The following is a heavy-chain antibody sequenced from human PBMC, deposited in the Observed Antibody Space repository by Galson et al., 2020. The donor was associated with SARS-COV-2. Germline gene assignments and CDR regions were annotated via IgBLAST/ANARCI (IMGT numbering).Heavy chain of an antibody. J-gene: IGHJ4*02. D-gene: IGHD6-19*01. CDR1: GDSFNSYY. CDR2: IYVTGGT. Sequence: SETLSLTCSVSGDSFNSYYWSWLRQPAGKGLEWIGRIYVTGGTNYNPSLKSRVSMSINAPNNQFSLKLSSVTAADTAVYYCARAGEQWEVPYFDQWGQGTLVTVSS. CDR3: ARAGEQWEVPYFDQ. V-gene: IGHV4-4*07.